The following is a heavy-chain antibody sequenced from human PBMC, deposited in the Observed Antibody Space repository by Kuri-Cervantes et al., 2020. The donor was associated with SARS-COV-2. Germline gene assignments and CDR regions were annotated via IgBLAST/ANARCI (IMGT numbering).Heavy chain of an antibody. CDR3: SKGAYYTNWTYFES. CDR2: IWDDGSKK. J-gene: IGHJ4*02. D-gene: IGHD1-1*01. V-gene: IGHV3-33*06. Sequence: GESLKISCAASGFTFSNYGMHWVRQAPGKGLEWVAAIWDDGSKKYYADSVKGRFTISRDNSRNTLYLQMNSLRAEDTAVYFYSKGAYYTNWTYFESWGQGTLVTVSS. CDR1: GFTFSNYG.